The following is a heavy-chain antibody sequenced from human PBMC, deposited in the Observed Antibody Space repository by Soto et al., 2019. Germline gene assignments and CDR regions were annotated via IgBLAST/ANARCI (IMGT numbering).Heavy chain of an antibody. D-gene: IGHD3-10*01. Sequence: LSLTCTVSGGSISSSSYYWGWIRQPPGKGLEWIGSIYYSGSTYYNPSLKSRVTISVDTSKNQFSLKLSSVTAADTAVYYCARITMVRGVIIAYYYYGMDVWGQGTTVTVSS. V-gene: IGHV4-39*01. CDR1: GGSISSSSYY. CDR2: IYYSGST. CDR3: ARITMVRGVIIAYYYYGMDV. J-gene: IGHJ6*02.